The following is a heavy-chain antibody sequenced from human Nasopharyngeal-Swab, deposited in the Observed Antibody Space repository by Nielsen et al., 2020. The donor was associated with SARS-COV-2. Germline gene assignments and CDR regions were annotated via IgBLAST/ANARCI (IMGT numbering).Heavy chain of an antibody. Sequence: GGSLRLSFAASGFIFSDFYMSRVRQSPGKGLEWVAYISGSGGDTTYADSVKGRFTVSRDNAKKTVHLQMNNLRAEDTAVYYCARLWDEYCGRTMCDHYYFYYMDVWGKGTTVTVSS. J-gene: IGHJ6*03. CDR3: ARLWDEYCGRTMCDHYYFYYMDV. CDR2: ISGSGGDT. V-gene: IGHV3-11*06. CDR1: GFIFSDFY. D-gene: IGHD2/OR15-2a*01.